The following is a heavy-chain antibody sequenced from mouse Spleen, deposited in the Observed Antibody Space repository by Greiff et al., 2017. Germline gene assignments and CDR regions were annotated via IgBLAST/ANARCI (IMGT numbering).Heavy chain of an antibody. D-gene: IGHD2-3*01. Sequence: QVQLQQPGAELVRPGSSVKLSCKASGYTFTSYWMHWVKQRPIQGLEWIGNIDPSDSETHYNQKFKDKATLTVDKSSSKAYMQLSSLTSEDSAVYYCARWGDGYSVGALDYWGQGTSVTVSS. CDR2: IDPSDSET. CDR1: GYTFTSYW. J-gene: IGHJ4*01. CDR3: ARWGDGYSVGALDY. V-gene: IGHV1-52*01.